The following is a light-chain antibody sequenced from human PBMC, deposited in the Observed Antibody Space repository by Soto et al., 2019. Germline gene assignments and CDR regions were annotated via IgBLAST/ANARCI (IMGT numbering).Light chain of an antibody. CDR3: PQYDNLSVT. Sequence: DIQMTQSPSSLSASVGDRVTITCQASHDIINYLNWFPQKPREPPKLLIFDAFNLETWVPSRFSGSGSGTDFTPTTRSLQTEHMATYDCPQYDNLSVTFGGRTKVEIK. CDR2: DAF. CDR1: HDIINY. J-gene: IGKJ4*01. V-gene: IGKV1-33*01.